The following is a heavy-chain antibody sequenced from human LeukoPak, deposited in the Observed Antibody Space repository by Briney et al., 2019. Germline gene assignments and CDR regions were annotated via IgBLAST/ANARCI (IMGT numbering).Heavy chain of an antibody. D-gene: IGHD1-26*01. Sequence: QAGGSLRLSCAASGFTFSTYAMSWVRQAPGKGLEWVSGISGSGDYTYYADSVKGRFTISRDNSKNTLYLQMNSLRAEDTAVYYCAKPSGILLITNPQSRGQGTLVTVSS. CDR3: AKPSGILLITNPQS. J-gene: IGHJ4*02. CDR1: GFTFSTYA. V-gene: IGHV3-23*01. CDR2: ISGSGDYT.